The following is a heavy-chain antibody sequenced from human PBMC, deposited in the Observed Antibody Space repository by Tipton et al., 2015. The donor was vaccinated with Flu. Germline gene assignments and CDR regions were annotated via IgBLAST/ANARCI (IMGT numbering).Heavy chain of an antibody. J-gene: IGHJ6*03. CDR2: IIPIFSTA. V-gene: IGHV1-69*01. CDR1: GGTFSSYA. Sequence: QVQLVQSGAEVKKPGSSVKVSCKASGGTFSSYAISWVRQAPGQGLEWMGGIIPIFSTANYAQKFQGRVTITADESTSTAYMELSSLRSEDTAVYYCARDSEKLRRTAYYYMDVWGKGTTVTVSS. D-gene: IGHD4-17*01. CDR3: ARDSEKLRRTAYYYMDV.